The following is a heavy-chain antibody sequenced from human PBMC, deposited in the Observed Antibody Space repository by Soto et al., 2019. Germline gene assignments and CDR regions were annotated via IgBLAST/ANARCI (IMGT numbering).Heavy chain of an antibody. Sequence: GASVKVSCKASGYTFTSYDINWVRQATGQGLEWMGWMNPNSGNTGYAQKFQGRVTMTRNTSISTAYMELSSLRSEDTAVYYCAVEMATILRTGFDYWGQGTLVTVSS. D-gene: IGHD5-12*01. CDR3: AVEMATILRTGFDY. V-gene: IGHV1-8*01. J-gene: IGHJ4*02. CDR2: MNPNSGNT. CDR1: GYTFTSYD.